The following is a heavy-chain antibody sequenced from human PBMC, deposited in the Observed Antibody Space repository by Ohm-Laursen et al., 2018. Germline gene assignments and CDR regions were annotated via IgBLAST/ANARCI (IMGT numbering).Heavy chain of an antibody. CDR1: GGSISSYY. J-gene: IGHJ4*02. CDR2: IYPSGST. CDR3: ARGHSGSYYGAFDY. D-gene: IGHD1-26*01. Sequence: SETLSLTCTVSGGSISSYYWSWIRQPAGKGLEGIGCIYPSGSTAHIPSLKSRVTMSVDTYKNQFPLRLSSVTAADTAVYYCARGHSGSYYGAFDYWGQGTLVTVSS. V-gene: IGHV4-4*07.